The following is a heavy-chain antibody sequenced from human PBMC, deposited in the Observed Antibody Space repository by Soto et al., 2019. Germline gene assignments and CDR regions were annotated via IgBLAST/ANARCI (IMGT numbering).Heavy chain of an antibody. D-gene: IGHD2-2*01. V-gene: IGHV3-15*01. CDR2: ISSDGGTT. J-gene: IGHJ3*01. CDR3: STDSSLTDPLAF. CDR1: GFTFSDYA. Sequence: GESLRLSCAASGFTFSDYALHLVRQAPGKGLEWVTVISSDGGTTDYAAPVKGRFTISRDDSKNTLYLQMNSLKTEDTAVYYCSTDSSLTDPLAFWGQGTLVPGS.